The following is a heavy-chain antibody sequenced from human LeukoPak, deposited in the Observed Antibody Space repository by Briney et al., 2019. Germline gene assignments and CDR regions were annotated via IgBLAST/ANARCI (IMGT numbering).Heavy chain of an antibody. Sequence: GGSLRLSCAASGFTFSSYAMSWVRQAPGKGLEWVSAISGSGGSTYYADSVKGRFTISRDNSKNTLYLQMNSLRAEDTAVYYCARVPRSYYYYYYMDVWGKGTTVTVSS. V-gene: IGHV3-23*01. CDR2: ISGSGGST. CDR3: ARVPRSYYYYYYMDV. J-gene: IGHJ6*03. CDR1: GFTFSSYA.